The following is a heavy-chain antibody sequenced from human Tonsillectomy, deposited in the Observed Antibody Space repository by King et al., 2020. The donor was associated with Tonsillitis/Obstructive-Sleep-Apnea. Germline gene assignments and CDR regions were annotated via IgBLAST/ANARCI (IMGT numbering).Heavy chain of an antibody. V-gene: IGHV2-26*01. CDR2: IFSNDEK. J-gene: IGHJ6*02. CDR3: ARIYCSGTNYYCYYYYGMDV. CDR1: GFSLSNARMG. D-gene: IGHD2-2*01. Sequence: VTLKESGPVLVKPTETLTLTCTVSGFSLSNARMGVSWIRQPPGKALEWLAHIFSNDEKSYSTSLKSRLTITKDTSKSPVVLTMTNMDPVDTATYSCARIYCSGTNYYCYYYYGMDVWGQGTTVTVSS.